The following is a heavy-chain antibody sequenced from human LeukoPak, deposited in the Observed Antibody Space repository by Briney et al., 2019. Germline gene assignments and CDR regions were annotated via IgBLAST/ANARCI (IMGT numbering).Heavy chain of an antibody. D-gene: IGHD1-26*01. CDR1: GFTFDDYA. CDR3: AKVFRVGATTPFDY. CDR2: ISGDGGST. J-gene: IGHJ4*02. V-gene: IGHV3-43*02. Sequence: GGSLRLSCAASGFTFDDYAMHWVRQAPGKGLEWVSLISGDGGSTYYADSVKGRFTISRDNSKNSLYLQMNSLRTEDTALCYCAKVFRVGATTPFDYWGQGTLVTVSS.